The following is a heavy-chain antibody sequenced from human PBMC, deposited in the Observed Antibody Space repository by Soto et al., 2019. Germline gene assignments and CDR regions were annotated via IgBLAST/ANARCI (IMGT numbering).Heavy chain of an antibody. D-gene: IGHD1-7*01. CDR2: IIPIFGTA. Sequence: ASVKVSCKASGGTFSSYAISWVRQAPGQGLEWMGGIIPIFGTANYAQKFQGRVTITADKSTSTAYMELSSLRSEDTAVYYCARVRWNSLDYYYYYGMDVWGQGTTVTVSS. CDR1: GGTFSSYA. J-gene: IGHJ6*02. V-gene: IGHV1-69*06. CDR3: ARVRWNSLDYYYYYGMDV.